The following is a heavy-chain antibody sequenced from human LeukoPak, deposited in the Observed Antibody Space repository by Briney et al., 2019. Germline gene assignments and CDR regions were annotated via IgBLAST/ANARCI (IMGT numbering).Heavy chain of an antibody. CDR2: IKSKGDAETT. CDR1: GFTFGDYA. D-gene: IGHD3-10*01. J-gene: IGHJ4*02. CDR3: TTDLGLTMIRGVLVS. Sequence: PGRSLRLSCTASGFTFGDYAMSWVRQAPGKGLEWVGRIKSKGDAETTDYAAPVKGRFFLSRDESENTLYLQMYSLQTEDTAVYYCTTDLGLTMIRGVLVSWGQGTLVTVSS. V-gene: IGHV3-15*01.